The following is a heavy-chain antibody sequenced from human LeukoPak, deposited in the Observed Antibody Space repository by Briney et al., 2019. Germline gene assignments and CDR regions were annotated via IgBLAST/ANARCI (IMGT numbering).Heavy chain of an antibody. Sequence: SETLSLTCTVSGGSISSYYWSWIRQPPGKGLEWIGYIYYSGSTNYNPSLKSRVTISVDTSKNQFSLKLSSVTAADTAVYYCARDDSFRGGAFDIWGQGTMVTVSS. J-gene: IGHJ3*02. CDR2: IYYSGST. D-gene: IGHD4-23*01. CDR1: GGSISSYY. V-gene: IGHV4-59*01. CDR3: ARDDSFRGGAFDI.